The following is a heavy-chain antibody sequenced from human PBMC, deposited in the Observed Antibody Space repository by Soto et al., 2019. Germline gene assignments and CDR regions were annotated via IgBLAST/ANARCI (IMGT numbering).Heavy chain of an antibody. CDR2: ISSSSSTI. CDR3: ARDLKRRSSWYFDY. Sequence: GGSLRLSCAASGFTFSSYSMNWVRQAPGKGLEWVSYISSSSSTIYYADSVKGRFTISRDNAKNSLYLQMNSLRAEDTAVYYCARDLKRRSSWYFDYWGQGTLVTVSS. V-gene: IGHV3-48*01. J-gene: IGHJ4*02. CDR1: GFTFSSYS. D-gene: IGHD6-13*01.